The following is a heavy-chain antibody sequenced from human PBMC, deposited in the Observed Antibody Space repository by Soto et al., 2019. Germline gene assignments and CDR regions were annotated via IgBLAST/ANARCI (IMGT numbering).Heavy chain of an antibody. V-gene: IGHV3-7*01. D-gene: IGHD6-13*01. Sequence: EVDLVESGGGLVQPGGSLRLSCAASGFTFRSHWMSWVRQAPGKGLEWVAYIKHDGSETYYEYSLKGRFTISRDNAQNPLFQQMTRQRAQDGAVYYCARVGGSWHLDCWGQGTLDPDSS. CDR2: IKHDGSET. J-gene: IGHJ4*02. CDR3: ARVGGSWHLDC. CDR1: GFTFRSHW.